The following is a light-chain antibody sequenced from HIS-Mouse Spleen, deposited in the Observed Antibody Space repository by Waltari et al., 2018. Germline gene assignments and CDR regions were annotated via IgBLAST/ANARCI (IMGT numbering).Light chain of an antibody. V-gene: IGLV1-47*01. Sequence: QSVLTQPPSASGTPGQRVTISSSGSSSNIGSNYEYWYQQLPGTAPKLLIHRNNQRPSGVPDRFSGSKSGTSASLAISGLRSEDEADYYCAAWDDSLSGPVFGGGTKLTVL. J-gene: IGLJ3*02. CDR2: RNN. CDR1: SSNIGSNY. CDR3: AAWDDSLSGPV.